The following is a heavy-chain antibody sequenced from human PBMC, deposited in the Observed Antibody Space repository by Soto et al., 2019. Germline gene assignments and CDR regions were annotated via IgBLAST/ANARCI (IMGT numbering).Heavy chain of an antibody. Sequence: PGGALRLSFAAPWFTFFSYAMSWVRPAPGKGLEWVANIKEGGGEKYYVDSVKGRFTISRDNAKNSLYLQMNSLRAEDTAVYYCARAAMYSRLYYFDYWGQGTLVTVSS. CDR1: WFTFFSYA. D-gene: IGHD6-13*01. CDR3: ARAAMYSRLYYFDY. CDR2: IKEGGGEK. V-gene: IGHV3-7*05. J-gene: IGHJ4*02.